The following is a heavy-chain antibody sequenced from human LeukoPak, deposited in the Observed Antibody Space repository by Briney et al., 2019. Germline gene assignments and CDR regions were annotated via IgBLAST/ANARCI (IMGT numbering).Heavy chain of an antibody. CDR2: IIPIFGTA. J-gene: IGHJ4*02. CDR3: ATVNYYDSSGYYPLDY. V-gene: IGHV1-69*06. Sequence: SVKVSCKASGYIFTDYFMNWVRQAPGQGLEWMGGIIPIFGTANYAQKFQGRVTITADKSTSTAYMELSSLRSEDTAVYYCATVNYYDSSGYYPLDYWGQGTLVTVSS. CDR1: GYIFTDYF. D-gene: IGHD3-22*01.